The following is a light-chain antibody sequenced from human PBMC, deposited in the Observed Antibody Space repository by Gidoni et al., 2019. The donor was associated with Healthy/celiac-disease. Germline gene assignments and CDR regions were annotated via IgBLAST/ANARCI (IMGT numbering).Light chain of an antibody. J-gene: IGLJ2*01. Sequence: SYELTHPPSVSVSPGQTARITCPGDALPKQYAYWYQQTPGQDPVLVIYKDSERPSGIPERFSGSSSGTTVTLTISGVQAEDEADYYCQSADSSGTYVVFGGGTKLXV. V-gene: IGLV3-25*03. CDR1: ALPKQY. CDR2: KDS. CDR3: QSADSSGTYVV.